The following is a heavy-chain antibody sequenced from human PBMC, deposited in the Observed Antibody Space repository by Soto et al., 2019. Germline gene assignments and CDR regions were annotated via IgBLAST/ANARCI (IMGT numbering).Heavy chain of an antibody. CDR2: MYHSGIT. J-gene: IGHJ6*02. CDR1: GYSIRRGYF. Sequence: SETLSLTCAVSGYSIRRGYFWGWIRQPPGKGLEWIGSMYHSGITYYNLSLKSRVTISVDTSKNQLPLKLSSATAADTAVYYCARSMYSTSAQLYYGMDVWGQGTTVTVSS. CDR3: ARSMYSTSAQLYYGMDV. D-gene: IGHD6-6*01. V-gene: IGHV4-38-2*01.